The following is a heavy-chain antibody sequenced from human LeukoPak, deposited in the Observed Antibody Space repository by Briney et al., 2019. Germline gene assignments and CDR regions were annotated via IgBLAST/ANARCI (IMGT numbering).Heavy chain of an antibody. V-gene: IGHV3-30*03. Sequence: GGSLRLSCAASGFTFSSYGMQWVRQAPGKGPEWVAVISYDGSNRYYADSVKGRFTISRDNSKNTLYLQMNSLRPEDTAVYLCATNSAYRFDYWGQGTLVTVSS. CDR2: ISYDGSNR. D-gene: IGHD3-22*01. CDR3: ATNSAYRFDY. J-gene: IGHJ4*02. CDR1: GFTFSSYG.